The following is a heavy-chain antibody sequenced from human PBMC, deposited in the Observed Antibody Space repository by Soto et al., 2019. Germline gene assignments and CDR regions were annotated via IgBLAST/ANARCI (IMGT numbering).Heavy chain of an antibody. J-gene: IGHJ4*02. Sequence: QVQLVESGGGLVKPGGSLRLSCAASGFIFSDYYMSWVRQAPGKGLEWVSDISSSSGYTNYADSVKGRFTISRDNAKKSLYLQVNSLRAEDTAVYYCASGRRAAAGRLSGGALDYWGQGTLVTVSS. CDR1: GFIFSDYY. V-gene: IGHV3-11*06. CDR2: ISSSSGYT. CDR3: ASGRRAAAGRLSGGALDY. D-gene: IGHD6-13*01.